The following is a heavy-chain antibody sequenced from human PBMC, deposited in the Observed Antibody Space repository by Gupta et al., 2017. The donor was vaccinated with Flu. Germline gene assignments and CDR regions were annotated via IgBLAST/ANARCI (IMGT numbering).Heavy chain of an antibody. D-gene: IGHD5-18*01. CDR3: ARAPRGYSYGPFDY. CDR2: IWYDGSNK. J-gene: IGHJ4*02. Sequence: QVQLVESGGGVVQPGRSLRLSCAASGFTFSSYGMHWVRQAPGKGLEWVAVIWYDGSNKYYADSVKGRFTISRDNSKNTLYLQMNSLRAEDTAVYYCARAPRGYSYGPFDYWGQGTLVTVSS. CDR1: GFTFSSYG. V-gene: IGHV3-33*01.